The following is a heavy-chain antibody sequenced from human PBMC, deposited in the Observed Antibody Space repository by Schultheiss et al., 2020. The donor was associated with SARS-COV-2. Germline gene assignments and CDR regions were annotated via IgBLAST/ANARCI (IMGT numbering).Heavy chain of an antibody. CDR3: ARVGFDSSGYYSGYYYYGMDV. CDR2: VYYNGET. CDR1: GGSISSYY. J-gene: IGHJ6*02. V-gene: IGHV4-59*01. D-gene: IGHD3-22*01. Sequence: SETLSLTCTVSGGSISSYYWSWIRQPPGKGLEWIGYVYYNGETNYDPSLKSRVTISVDTSKNQFSLKLSSVTAADTAVYYCARVGFDSSGYYSGYYYYGMDVWGQGTTVTVSS.